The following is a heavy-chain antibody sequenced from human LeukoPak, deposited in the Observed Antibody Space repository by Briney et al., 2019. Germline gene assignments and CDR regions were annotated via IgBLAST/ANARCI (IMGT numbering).Heavy chain of an antibody. V-gene: IGHV3-48*02. CDR2: ISSSSSTI. CDR3: ARARYYYDSSGYYFDY. J-gene: IGHJ4*02. D-gene: IGHD3-22*01. CDR1: GFTFRSYS. Sequence: GGSLRLSCAASGFTFRSYSMDWVRQAPGKGLEWVSYISSSSSTIYYADSVKGRFTISRDNAKNSLYVQMNSLRDEDTAVYFCARARYYYDSSGYYFDYWGQGTLVTVSS.